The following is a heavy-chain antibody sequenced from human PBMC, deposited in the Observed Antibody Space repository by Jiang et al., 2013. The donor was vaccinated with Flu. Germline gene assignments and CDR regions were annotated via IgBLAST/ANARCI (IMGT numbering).Heavy chain of an antibody. Sequence: GAEVKKPGASVKVSCKASGYTFTSYGISWVRQAPGQGLEWMGWISAYNGNTNYAQKLQGRVTMTTDTSTSTAYMELRSLRSDDTAVYYCARDPRSLWYGGNPTSTYYGMDVWGKGTTVTVSS. D-gene: IGHD4-23*01. CDR3: ARDPRSLWYGGNPTSTYYGMDV. CDR2: ISAYNGNT. J-gene: IGHJ6*04. V-gene: IGHV1-18*01. CDR1: GYTFTSYG.